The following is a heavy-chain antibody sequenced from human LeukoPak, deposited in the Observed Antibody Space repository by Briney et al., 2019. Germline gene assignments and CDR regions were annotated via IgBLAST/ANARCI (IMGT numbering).Heavy chain of an antibody. CDR2: IYYSGST. D-gene: IGHD6-6*01. Sequence: SETLSLTCTVSGGSISSSSYYWGWIRQPPGKGLEWIGSIYYSGSTYYNPSLKSRVTISIDTSKNQFSLKLTSVTAADTAVYYCARDRDSSSSYYYYMDVWGKGTTVTVAS. CDR1: GGSISSSSYY. V-gene: IGHV4-39*07. J-gene: IGHJ6*03. CDR3: ARDRDSSSSYYYYMDV.